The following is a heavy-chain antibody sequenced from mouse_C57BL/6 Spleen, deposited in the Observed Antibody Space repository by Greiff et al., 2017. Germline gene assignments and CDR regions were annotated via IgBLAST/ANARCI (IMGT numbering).Heavy chain of an antibody. CDR1: GYAFSSPW. CDR3: ARSHYGNWYFDV. CDR2: SYPGDGDT. J-gene: IGHJ1*03. Sequence: VKLMESGPELVKPGASVKISCKASGYAFSSPWMNWVKQRPGKGLEWIGRSYPGDGDTNYNGKVKGKATLTADKSSSTAYMQLSSLTSEDSAVYFCARSHYGNWYFDVWGTGTTLTVSS. D-gene: IGHD2-1*01. V-gene: IGHV1-82*01.